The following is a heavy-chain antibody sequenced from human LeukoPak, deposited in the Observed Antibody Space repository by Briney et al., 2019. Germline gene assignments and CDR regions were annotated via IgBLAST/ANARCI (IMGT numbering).Heavy chain of an antibody. Sequence: PSETLSLTCTVSGGSISSGSYYWSWIRQPAGKGLEWIGRIYTSGSTNYNPSLKSRVTISVDTSKNQFSLKLSSVTAADTAVYYCARAGSGYDSQPHMDVWGKGTTVTISS. J-gene: IGHJ6*03. V-gene: IGHV4-61*02. CDR2: IYTSGST. D-gene: IGHD5-12*01. CDR1: GGSISSGSYY. CDR3: ARAGSGYDSQPHMDV.